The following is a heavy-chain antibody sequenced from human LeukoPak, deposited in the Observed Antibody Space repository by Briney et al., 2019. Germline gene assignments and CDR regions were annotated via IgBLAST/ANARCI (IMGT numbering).Heavy chain of an antibody. Sequence: ASVKVSCKTSGCTFSTYDINWVRQATGQGLEWMGWMNPNSGNTGYAQKFQGRVTMTRNTSISTAYMELSSLRSEDTAVYYCARGGVPADVWGKGTTVTVSS. J-gene: IGHJ6*04. CDR2: MNPNSGNT. CDR3: ARGGVPADV. D-gene: IGHD1-1*01. CDR1: GCTFSTYD. V-gene: IGHV1-8*02.